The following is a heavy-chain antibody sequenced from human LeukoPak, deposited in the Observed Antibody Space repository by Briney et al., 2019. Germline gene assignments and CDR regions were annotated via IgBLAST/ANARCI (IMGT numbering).Heavy chain of an antibody. Sequence: SETLSLTCAVYGGSFSGYYWSWIRQPPGKGLEWIGEINHSGSTNYNPSLKSRVTISVDTSKNQFSLKLSSVTAADTAVYYCARDRGVINGGDWFDPWGQGTLVTVSS. V-gene: IGHV4-34*01. CDR3: ARDRGVINGGDWFDP. CDR2: INHSGST. CDR1: GGSFSGYY. J-gene: IGHJ5*02. D-gene: IGHD3-10*01.